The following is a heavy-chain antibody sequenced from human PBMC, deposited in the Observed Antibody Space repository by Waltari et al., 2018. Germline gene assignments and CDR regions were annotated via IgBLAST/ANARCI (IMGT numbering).Heavy chain of an antibody. D-gene: IGHD1-1*01. V-gene: IGHV1-46*01. CDR3: ARDFFGGGNSLSWAFDY. CDR1: GYDFTNKY. J-gene: IGHJ4*02. Sequence: QVQLVQSGAEVKSPGASVKVSCKASGYDFTNKYIHWGRQAPGQAPEWMGKSNPSGNKRYEQECQGRVTMTRDTSTSTVYMELSSLTSHDTAIYFCARDFFGGGNSLSWAFDYWGQGTLVTVSS. CDR2: SNPSGNK.